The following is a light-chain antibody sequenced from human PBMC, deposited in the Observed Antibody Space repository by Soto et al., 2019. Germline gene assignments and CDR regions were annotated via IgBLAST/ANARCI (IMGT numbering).Light chain of an antibody. CDR2: KAS. CDR3: QQFNSL. Sequence: DIPMTQSPSTLSASVGDRVTIPCRASQSISSWLAWYQQKPGKAPKLLIYKASSLESGVPSRFSGSGSGTHFILTISNLQPEDFATYYCQQFNSLFGQGTRLEI. J-gene: IGKJ5*01. V-gene: IGKV1-5*03. CDR1: QSISSW.